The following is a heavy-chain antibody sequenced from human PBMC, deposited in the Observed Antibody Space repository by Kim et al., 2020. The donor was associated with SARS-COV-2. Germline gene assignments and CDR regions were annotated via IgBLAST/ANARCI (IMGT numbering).Heavy chain of an antibody. Sequence: GGSLRLSCAASGFTFSSYGMHWVRQAPGKGLEWVAVISYDGSNKYYADSVKGRFTISRDNSKNTLYLQMNSLRAEDTAVYYCAKERGQLLWFGEPIVDYWGQGTLVTVSS. CDR2: ISYDGSNK. V-gene: IGHV3-30*18. J-gene: IGHJ4*02. CDR3: AKERGQLLWFGEPIVDY. D-gene: IGHD3-10*01. CDR1: GFTFSSYG.